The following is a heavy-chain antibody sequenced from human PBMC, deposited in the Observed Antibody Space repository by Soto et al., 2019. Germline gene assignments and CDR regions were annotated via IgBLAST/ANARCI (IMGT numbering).Heavy chain of an antibody. CDR2: ISGSGGST. D-gene: IGHD2-2*01. Sequence: GESLKISCAASGFTFSSYAMSWVRQAPGKGLEWVSAISGSGGSTYYADSVKGRFTISRDNSKNTLYLQMNSLRAEDTAVYYCANGEYQLANWFDPWGQGTLVTVSS. J-gene: IGHJ5*02. CDR3: ANGEYQLANWFDP. V-gene: IGHV3-23*01. CDR1: GFTFSSYA.